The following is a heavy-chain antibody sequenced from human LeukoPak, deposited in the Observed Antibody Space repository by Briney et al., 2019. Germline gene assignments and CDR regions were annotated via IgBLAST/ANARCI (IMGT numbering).Heavy chain of an antibody. CDR1: GGSISSGDYY. V-gene: IGHV4-30-4*08. Sequence: SQTLSLTCTGSGGSISSGDYYWSWIRQPPGQSLEWIGYIYYSGSTYYIPSLKSRVTISVDTSKNQFSLKLSSVTAADTAMYYCARDLLYCSSTSCHNNWFDPWGQGTLVTVSS. CDR3: ARDLLYCSSTSCHNNWFDP. J-gene: IGHJ5*02. CDR2: IYYSGST. D-gene: IGHD2-2*01.